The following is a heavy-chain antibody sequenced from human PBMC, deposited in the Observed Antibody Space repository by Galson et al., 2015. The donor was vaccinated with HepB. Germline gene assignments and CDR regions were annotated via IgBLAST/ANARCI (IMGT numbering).Heavy chain of an antibody. CDR3: AGGSTEPHRVQGAYYYMDV. Sequence: SVKVSCKASGGTFSSYAISWVRQAPGQGLEWMGGIIPIFGTANYAQKFQVRVTITADGSTSTAYMELSNLRSEDTAVYYCAGGSTEPHRVQGAYYYMDVWGKGTTVTVSS. J-gene: IGHJ6*03. CDR2: IIPIFGTA. V-gene: IGHV1-69*13. D-gene: IGHD3-10*01. CDR1: GGTFSSYA.